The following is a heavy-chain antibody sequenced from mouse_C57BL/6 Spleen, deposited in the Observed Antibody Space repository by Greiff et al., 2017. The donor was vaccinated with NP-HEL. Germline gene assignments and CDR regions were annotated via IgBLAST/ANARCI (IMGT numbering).Heavy chain of an antibody. J-gene: IGHJ2*01. Sequence: QVQLQQSGPELVKPGASVKISCKASGYAFSSSWMNWVKQRPGKGLEWIGRIYPGDGDTNYNGKFKGKATLTADKSSSTAYMQLSSLTSEDSAVYFCARGYYYGSLYYFDYWGQGTTLTVSS. CDR1: GYAFSSSW. CDR3: ARGYYYGSLYYFDY. D-gene: IGHD1-1*01. CDR2: IYPGDGDT. V-gene: IGHV1-82*01.